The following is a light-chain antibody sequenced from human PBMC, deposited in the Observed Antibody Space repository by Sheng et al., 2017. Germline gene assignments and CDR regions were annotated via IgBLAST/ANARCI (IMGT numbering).Light chain of an antibody. CDR3: ISYTTRKTWV. CDR1: SGDIYDSNF. CDR2: DGI. Sequence: QSALTQPASVSGSPGQSLTISCTGTSGDIYDSNFVSWYQHIPDKAPKLIIYDGINRPSRGSVIVSSASKYWRHGLPDHSLGVQAEDEADYYCISYTTRKTWVFGGGTKLTVL. V-gene: IGLV2-14*03. J-gene: IGLJ3*02.